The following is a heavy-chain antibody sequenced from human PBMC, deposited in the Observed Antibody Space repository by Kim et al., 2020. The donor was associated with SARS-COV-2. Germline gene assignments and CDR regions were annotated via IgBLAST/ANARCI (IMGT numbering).Heavy chain of an antibody. Sequence: IHYLASVKGLFTAYRDNVKNLFYLQMDSLRGEDTAVYYCAGDPHDGGRFDYWGQGTLVTVSS. D-gene: IGHD3-16*01. J-gene: IGHJ4*02. CDR3: AGDPHDGGRFDY. CDR2: I. V-gene: IGHV3-11*04.